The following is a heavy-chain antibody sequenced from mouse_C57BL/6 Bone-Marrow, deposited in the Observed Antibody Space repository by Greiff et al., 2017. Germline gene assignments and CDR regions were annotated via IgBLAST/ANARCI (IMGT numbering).Heavy chain of an antibody. Sequence: DVHLVESGPGLVKPSQSLSLTCSVTGYSITSGYYWNWIRQFPGNKLEWMGYISYDGSNNYNPSLKNRISITRDTSKNQFFLKLNSVTTEDTATYYCARGLEGYAMDYWGQGTSVTVSS. V-gene: IGHV3-6*01. CDR3: ARGLEGYAMDY. D-gene: IGHD2-13*01. J-gene: IGHJ4*01. CDR1: GYSITSGYY. CDR2: ISYDGSN.